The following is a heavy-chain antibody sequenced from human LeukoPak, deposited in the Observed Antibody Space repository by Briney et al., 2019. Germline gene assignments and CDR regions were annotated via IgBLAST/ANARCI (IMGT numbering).Heavy chain of an antibody. D-gene: IGHD3-10*01. CDR3: ARAKRKSMVRGVIIEGNWFDP. CDR1: GGTFSSYT. Sequence: ASVKVSCKASGGTFSSYTISWVRQAPGQGLEWMGRIIPILGIANYAQKFQGRVTITADKSTSTAYMELRSLRSDDTAVYYCARAKRKSMVRGVIIEGNWFDPWGQGTLVTVSS. CDR2: IIPILGIA. J-gene: IGHJ5*02. V-gene: IGHV1-69*02.